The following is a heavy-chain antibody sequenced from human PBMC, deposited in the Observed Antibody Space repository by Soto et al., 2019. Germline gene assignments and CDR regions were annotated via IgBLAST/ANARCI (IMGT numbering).Heavy chain of an antibody. CDR1: GYTFTGYY. D-gene: IGHD6-6*01. J-gene: IGHJ6*02. Sequence: ASVKVSCKASGYTFTGYYMHWVRQAPGQGLEWMGWINPNSGGTNYAQKFQGRVTMTRDTSISTAYMELSRLRSDDTAVYYCAREFIEYSSTYYYYGMDVWGQGTTVTVSS. V-gene: IGHV1-2*02. CDR2: INPNSGGT. CDR3: AREFIEYSSTYYYYGMDV.